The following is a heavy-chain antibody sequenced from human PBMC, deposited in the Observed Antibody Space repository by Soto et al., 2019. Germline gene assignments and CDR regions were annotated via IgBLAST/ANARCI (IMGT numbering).Heavy chain of an antibody. CDR1: GYTFTSYG. V-gene: IGHV1-18*01. J-gene: IGHJ4*02. D-gene: IGHD3-3*01. CDR2: ISAYNGNT. Sequence: GSVKVSCKASGYTFTSYGISWVRQAPGQGLEWMGWISAYNGNTNYAQKLQGRVTMTTDTSTSTAYMELRSLRSDDTAVYYCARDGATIFGVVIDDYWGQGTLVTVSS. CDR3: ARDGATIFGVVIDDY.